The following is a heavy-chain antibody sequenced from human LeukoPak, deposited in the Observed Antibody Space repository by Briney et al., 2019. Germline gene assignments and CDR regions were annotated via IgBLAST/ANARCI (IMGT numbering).Heavy chain of an antibody. J-gene: IGHJ4*02. CDR2: TNPNSGGT. Sequence: ASVKVSCKASGYTFTGYYMHWVRQAPGQGLEWMGWTNPNSGGTNYAQKFQGRVTMTRDTSIGTAYMELSRLRSDDTAVYYCASTIAAADWGFDYWGQGTLVTVSS. V-gene: IGHV1-2*02. CDR3: ASTIAAADWGFDY. D-gene: IGHD6-13*01. CDR1: GYTFTGYY.